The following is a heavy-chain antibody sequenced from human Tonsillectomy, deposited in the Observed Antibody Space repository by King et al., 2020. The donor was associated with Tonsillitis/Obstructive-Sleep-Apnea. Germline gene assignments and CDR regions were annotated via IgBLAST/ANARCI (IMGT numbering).Heavy chain of an antibody. V-gene: IGHV1-46*01. D-gene: IGHD1-1*01. Sequence: QLVQSGAEVKKPGASVRVSCKASGYTFTTYNMHGGRQAPGKGLEGMGIINPRGGSTSYAQKFQGRVTMTRDTSTSTVYMELSSLRSEDTAVYYCARETPRTTDYGMDVWGQGTTVIVSS. CDR3: ARETPRTTDYGMDV. J-gene: IGHJ6*02. CDR2: INPRGGST. CDR1: GYTFTTYN.